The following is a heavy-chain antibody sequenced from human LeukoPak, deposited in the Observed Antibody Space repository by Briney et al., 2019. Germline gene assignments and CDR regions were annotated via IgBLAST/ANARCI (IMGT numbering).Heavy chain of an antibody. J-gene: IGHJ4*02. D-gene: IGHD3-10*01. Sequence: SETLSLTCTVSGGSISSYYWSWIRQPPGKGLEWIGYIYHSGSTKYNPSLKSRVTMSVDTSKNQLSLKLSSVTAADTAVYYCARGGSGDSYPGSFDYWGQGTLVTVSS. CDR1: GGSISSYY. CDR3: ARGGSGDSYPGSFDY. V-gene: IGHV4-59*01. CDR2: IYHSGST.